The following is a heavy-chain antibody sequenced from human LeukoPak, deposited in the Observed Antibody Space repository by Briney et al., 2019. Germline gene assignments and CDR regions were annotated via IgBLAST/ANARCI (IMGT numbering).Heavy chain of an antibody. J-gene: IGHJ6*02. CDR3: TRGPIQQWLYYGMDV. CDR2: FDPEDGET. CDR1: GYTLTELS. Sequence: ASVKVSCKVSGYTLTELSMHWVRQAPGKGLEWMGGFDPEDGETIYAQKFQGRVTMTEDTSTDTAYMELNSLKTEDTAVYYCTRGPIQQWLYYGMDVWGQGTTVTVSS. V-gene: IGHV1-24*01. D-gene: IGHD5-18*01.